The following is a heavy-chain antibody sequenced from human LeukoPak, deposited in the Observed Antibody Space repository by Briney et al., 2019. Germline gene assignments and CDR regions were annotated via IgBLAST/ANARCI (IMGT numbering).Heavy chain of an antibody. CDR2: IKQDGSEK. Sequence: GGSLRLSCAASGFTFSSYWMSWVRQAPGKGRGWVANIKQDGSEKYYVDSVKGRFTISRDNAKNSLYLQMNSLGAEDTAVYYCARVLGGYSYGFDYWGQGTLVTVSS. V-gene: IGHV3-7*03. D-gene: IGHD5-18*01. J-gene: IGHJ4*02. CDR3: ARVLGGYSYGFDY. CDR1: GFTFSSYW.